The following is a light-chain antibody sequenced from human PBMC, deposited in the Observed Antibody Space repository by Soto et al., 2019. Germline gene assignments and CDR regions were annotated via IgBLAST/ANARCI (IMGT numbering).Light chain of an antibody. CDR1: QSVSSS. CDR2: DTS. J-gene: IGKJ1*01. CDR3: QQYVHWPPGA. Sequence: EIVVTQSPATLSVSPGERVTLSCRASQSVSSSLAWYQQRPGQAPRLLIYDTSTRAAGIAAWFSGSGSGTEFTLTISSLQSEDSAVYYCQQYVHWPPGAFGQGTTVEIK. V-gene: IGKV3-15*01.